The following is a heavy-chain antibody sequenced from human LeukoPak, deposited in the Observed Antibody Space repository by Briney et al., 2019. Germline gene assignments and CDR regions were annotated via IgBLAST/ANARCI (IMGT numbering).Heavy chain of an antibody. CDR3: ARVTKTYHDFWSGYSAGAFDI. D-gene: IGHD3-3*01. CDR2: IYHSGST. V-gene: IGHV4-38-2*02. CDR1: GYSISSGYY. Sequence: SETLSLTCTVSGYSISSGYYWGWIRQPPGKGLEWIGSIYHSGSTYYNPSLKSRVTISVDTSKNQFSLKLSSVTAADTAVYYCARVTKTYHDFWSGYSAGAFDIWGQGTMVTVSS. J-gene: IGHJ3*02.